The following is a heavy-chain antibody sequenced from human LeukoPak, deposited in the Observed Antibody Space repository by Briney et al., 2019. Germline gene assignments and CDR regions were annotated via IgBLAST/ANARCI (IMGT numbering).Heavy chain of an antibody. J-gene: IGHJ6*02. Sequence: GGSLRLSCAASGFTFSSFAMSWVRQAPGKGLEWVSIIGSGGSKTYYADSVKGRFTISRDNSKNTLYLQMNSLRAEDTAVYYCAKGIKGSYCNGDCYLTYYYYGLDVWGQGTTVTVSS. CDR2: IGSGGSKT. V-gene: IGHV3-23*01. CDR1: GFTFSSFA. D-gene: IGHD2-21*02. CDR3: AKGIKGSYCNGDCYLTYYYYGLDV.